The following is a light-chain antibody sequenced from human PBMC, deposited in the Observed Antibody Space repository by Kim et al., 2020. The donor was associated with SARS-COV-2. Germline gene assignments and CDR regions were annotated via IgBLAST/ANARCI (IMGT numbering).Light chain of an antibody. V-gene: IGLV2-14*03. CDR3: SSYIRSSVVV. CDR2: DVS. Sequence: GHSITISCTGTSGDVGGYKSVSWYQQHPGKAPKLIIYDVSNRPSGVSNRFSGSKSGSTASLTISGLQTDDEGDYYCSSYIRSSVVVFGGGTQLTVL. CDR1: SGDVGGYKS. J-gene: IGLJ2*01.